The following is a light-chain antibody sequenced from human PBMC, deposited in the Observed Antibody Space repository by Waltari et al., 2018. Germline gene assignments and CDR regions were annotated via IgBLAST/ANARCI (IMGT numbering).Light chain of an antibody. V-gene: IGLV2-14*03. CDR1: SSDGGAYKY. Sequence: QSALTQPASVSGSPGQSITISCTGTSSDGGAYKYVSWYQQHPGKAPKLMIFDVSNRPSGVSTRFSGSKSGNTASLTISGLQAEDEAVYHCSSYTSSSSRLFGGGTKVTVL. J-gene: IGLJ3*02. CDR2: DVS. CDR3: SSYTSSSSRL.